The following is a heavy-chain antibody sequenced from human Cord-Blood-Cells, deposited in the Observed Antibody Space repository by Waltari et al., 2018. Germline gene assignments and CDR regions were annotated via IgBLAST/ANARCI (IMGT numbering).Heavy chain of an antibody. V-gene: IGHV4-59*01. CDR1: GGSISSYY. CDR2: IYYSGST. J-gene: IGHJ3*02. Sequence: QVQLQESGPGLVKPSETLSLTCTVSGGSISSYYWSWIRQPPGKGLEWIGYIYYSGSTNHNPSLKSRVTISVDTSKNQFSLKLSSVTAADTAVYYCARAGGIENGDAFDIWGQGTMVTVSS. D-gene: IGHD3-16*01. CDR3: ARAGGIENGDAFDI.